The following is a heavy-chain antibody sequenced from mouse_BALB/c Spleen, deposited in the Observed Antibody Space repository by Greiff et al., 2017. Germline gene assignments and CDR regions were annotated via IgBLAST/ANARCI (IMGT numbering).Heavy chain of an antibody. CDR1: GFTFTDYY. CDR2: IRNKANGYTT. CDR3: ARDPSLITTYYAMDY. D-gene: IGHD2-4*01. V-gene: IGHV7-3*02. J-gene: IGHJ4*01. Sequence: EVQRVESGGGLVQPGGSLRLSCATSGFTFTDYYMSWVRQPPGKALEWLGFIRNKANGYTTEYSASVKGRFTISRDNSQSILYLQMNTLRAEDSATYYCARDPSLITTYYAMDYWGQGTSVTVSS.